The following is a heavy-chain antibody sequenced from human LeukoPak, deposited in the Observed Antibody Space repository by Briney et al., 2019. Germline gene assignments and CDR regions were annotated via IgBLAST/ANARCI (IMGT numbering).Heavy chain of an antibody. D-gene: IGHD3-10*01. CDR2: VNHRGNT. J-gene: IGHJ6*03. Sequence: SETLSLTCTVNGGSFSRSSWNWIRQPPGKGLEWIGEVNHRGNTYYNPSLESRVTISLDTSKKQFSLRLSSVTAADTAECYCHYSGSGSQYYTYYMDVWGEGTTVTISS. V-gene: IGHV4-34*01. CDR1: GGSFSRSS. CDR3: HYSGSGSQYYTYYMDV.